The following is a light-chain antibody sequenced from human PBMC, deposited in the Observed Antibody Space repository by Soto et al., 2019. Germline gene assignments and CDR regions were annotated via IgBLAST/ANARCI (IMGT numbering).Light chain of an antibody. CDR1: SSNIGSNT. CDR2: SND. CDR3: AAWDDSLNGWV. V-gene: IGLV1-44*01. Sequence: QAVVTQPPSASGTPGQRVTISCSGSSSNIGSNTVNWYRQLPGTAPKLLIWSNDRRPSGVPDRFSGSKSGTSASLAISGLQSEDEADYYCAAWDDSLNGWVFGGGTKLTVL. J-gene: IGLJ3*02.